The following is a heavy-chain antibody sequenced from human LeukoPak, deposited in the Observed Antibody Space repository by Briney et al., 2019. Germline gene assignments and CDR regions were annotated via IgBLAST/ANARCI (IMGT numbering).Heavy chain of an antibody. CDR3: ARGPETNWFDP. Sequence: ASVKVSCKASGYTFTGYYMHWVRQAPGQGLEWMGWINPNTGGTNYAQKFQGRVTMTRDTSSSAAYMELSRLRFDDTAVYYCARGPETNWFDPWGQGTLDTVSS. CDR1: GYTFTGYY. J-gene: IGHJ5*02. CDR2: INPNTGGT. V-gene: IGHV1-2*02.